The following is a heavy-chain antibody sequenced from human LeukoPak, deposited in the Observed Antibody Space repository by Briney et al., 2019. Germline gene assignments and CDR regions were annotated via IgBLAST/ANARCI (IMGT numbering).Heavy chain of an antibody. Sequence: ASVKVSCKASGYTFTSYDIIWVRQATGQGLEWMGWMNPNSGNTGYAQKFQGRVTMTRNTSISTAYMELSGLRSEDTAVYYCARGLTSGGSTSRYYYMDVWGKGTTVTVSS. V-gene: IGHV1-8*01. CDR1: GYTFTSYD. J-gene: IGHJ6*03. CDR3: ARGLTSGGSTSRYYYMDV. CDR2: MNPNSGNT. D-gene: IGHD2-2*01.